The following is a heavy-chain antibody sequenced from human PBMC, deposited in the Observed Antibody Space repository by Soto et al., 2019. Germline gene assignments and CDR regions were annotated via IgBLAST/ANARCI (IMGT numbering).Heavy chain of an antibody. CDR2: IYQSGST. CDR3: AKDRLWGSSDRGAPDDFEV. V-gene: IGHV4-4*02. J-gene: IGHJ3*01. D-gene: IGHD6-6*01. Sequence: QVHLQESGPGLVKPSGTLSLTCTVSGGSISSRNWWSWLRQSPTKGLEWIGEIYQSGSTNYNPSLESRVTISVDKSKNQFSLELTSLTSADTAVYYCAKDRLWGSSDRGAPDDFEVWRQGTMVTVS. CDR1: GGSISSRNW.